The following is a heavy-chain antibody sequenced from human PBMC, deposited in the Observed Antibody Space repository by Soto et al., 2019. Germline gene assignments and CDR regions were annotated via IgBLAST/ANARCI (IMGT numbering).Heavy chain of an antibody. J-gene: IGHJ6*02. CDR2: IAHDGSKK. CDR1: GFTFGSYG. Sequence: QLVESGGGVVQPGRPLRLSCAASGFTFGSYGMLWVRQAPGKGLEWVALIAHDGSKKDYAGSVKGPFTVSRDNSKNTLYLEMNTLRLEDTAVYYCAKETVHFAMDAWGQGTTVIVAS. V-gene: IGHV3-30*18. CDR3: AKETVHFAMDA. D-gene: IGHD4-4*01.